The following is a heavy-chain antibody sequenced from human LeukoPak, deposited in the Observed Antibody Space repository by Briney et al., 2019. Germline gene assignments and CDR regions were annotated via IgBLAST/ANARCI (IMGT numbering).Heavy chain of an antibody. V-gene: IGHV4-4*07. CDR2: IYTSGSA. CDR1: GGSISIYY. Sequence: SETLSLTCTVSGGSISIYYWNWIRQPAGKGLEWIGRIYTSGSANYNPSLNSRVTMSVDTSKNQFSLKLSSVTAADTAVYYCARVKGGSTVDYWGQGSLVTVSS. J-gene: IGHJ4*02. CDR3: ARVKGGSTVDY.